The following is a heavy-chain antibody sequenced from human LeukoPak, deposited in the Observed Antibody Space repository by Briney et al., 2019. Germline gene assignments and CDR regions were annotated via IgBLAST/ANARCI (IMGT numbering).Heavy chain of an antibody. J-gene: IGHJ3*02. CDR3: AKDTEEKQLVPGDYDAFDI. CDR2: ISWNSGSI. Sequence: TGGSLRLSCAASGFTFDDYAMHWVRQAPGKGLEWVSGISWNSGSIGYADSVKGRFTISRDNAKNSLYLQMNSLRAEDTALYYCAKDTEEKQLVPGDYDAFDIWGQGTMVTVSS. D-gene: IGHD6-6*01. V-gene: IGHV3-9*01. CDR1: GFTFDDYA.